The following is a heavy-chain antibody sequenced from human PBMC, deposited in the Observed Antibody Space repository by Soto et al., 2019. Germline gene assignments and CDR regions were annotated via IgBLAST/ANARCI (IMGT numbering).Heavy chain of an antibody. CDR2: VIPIFSTS. CDR1: GGTLSDFG. J-gene: IGHJ6*02. V-gene: IGHV1-69*13. D-gene: IGHD4-17*01. CDR3: AKNSVTRARVDYYYGLDV. Sequence: ASVKVSCKTSGGTLSDFGISWVRQAPGHGLEWMGGVIPIFSTSTYAPKFHGRVTFTADDSTAYMELSSLRSDDTAVYYCAKNSVTRARVDYYYGLDVWGQGTTVTVSS.